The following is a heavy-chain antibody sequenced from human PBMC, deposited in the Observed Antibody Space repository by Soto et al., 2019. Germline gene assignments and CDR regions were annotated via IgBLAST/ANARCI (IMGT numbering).Heavy chain of an antibody. CDR3: ARVPGRYCSSTSCYRYCSGGSCYLPGAFDI. J-gene: IGHJ3*02. V-gene: IGHV4-59*01. CDR1: GGSISSYY. CDR2: IYYSGST. Sequence: SETLSLTCTVSGGSISSYYWSWIRQPPGKGLEWIGYIYYSGSTNYNPSLKSRVTISVDTSKNQFSLKLSSVTAADTAVYYCARVPGRYCSSTSCYRYCSGGSCYLPGAFDIWGQGTMVTVSS. D-gene: IGHD2-2*02.